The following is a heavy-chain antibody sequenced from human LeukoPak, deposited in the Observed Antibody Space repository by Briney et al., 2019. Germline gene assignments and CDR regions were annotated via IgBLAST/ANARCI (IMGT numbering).Heavy chain of an antibody. CDR1: GFTFSSYW. CDR2: TSSSDAGT. V-gene: IGHV3-23*01. J-gene: IGHJ4*02. Sequence: GGSLRLSCAASGFTFSSYWMSWVRQAPGKGLEWVAATSSSDAGTYHADSVRGRFTISRDNSKNTLYLQMNSLRAEDAAVYFCAKAPVTSCRGAYCYPFDSWGQGTLVTVSS. CDR3: AKAPVTSCRGAYCYPFDS. D-gene: IGHD2-21*01.